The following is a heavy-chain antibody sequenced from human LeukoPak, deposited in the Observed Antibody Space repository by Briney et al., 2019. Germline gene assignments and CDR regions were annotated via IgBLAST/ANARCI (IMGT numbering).Heavy chain of an antibody. CDR1: GYSISSGYY. J-gene: IGHJ4*02. CDR3: AREGWVPAAAYAVASFDY. CDR2: IDHSGST. Sequence: PSETLSLTCTVSGYSISSGYYWSWIRQPPGKGLEWIGSIDHSGSTYYNPSLKSRVTISVDTSKNQFSLKLSSVTAADTAVYYCAREGWVPAAAYAVASFDYWGQGTLVTVSS. V-gene: IGHV4-38-2*02. D-gene: IGHD2-2*01.